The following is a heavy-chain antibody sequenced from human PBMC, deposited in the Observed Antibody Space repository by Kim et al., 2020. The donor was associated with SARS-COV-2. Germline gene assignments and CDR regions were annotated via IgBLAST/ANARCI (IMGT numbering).Heavy chain of an antibody. V-gene: IGHV1-69*13. CDR1: GGTFSSYA. J-gene: IGHJ6*02. CDR2: IIPIFGTA. CDR3: ARGGITGRISRYYGMDV. D-gene: IGHD1-20*01. Sequence: SVKVSCKASGGTFSSYAISWVRQAPGQGLEWMGGIIPIFGTANYAQKFQGRVTITADESTSTAYMELSSLRSEDTAVYYCARGGITGRISRYYGMDVWGQGTTVTVSS.